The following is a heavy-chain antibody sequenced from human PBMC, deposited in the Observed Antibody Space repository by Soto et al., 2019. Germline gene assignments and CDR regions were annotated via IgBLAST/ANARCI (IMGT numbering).Heavy chain of an antibody. D-gene: IGHD6-13*01. CDR3: ARAYSSSWYGDAFDI. J-gene: IGHJ3*02. CDR1: GYTFTGYY. CDR2: INPNSGGT. V-gene: IGHV1-2*04. Sequence: ASVKVSCKASGYTFTGYYMHWVRQAPGQGLEWMGWINPNSGGTNYAQKFQGWVTMTRDTSISTAYMELSRLRSDDTAVYYCARAYSSSWYGDAFDIWGQGTMVTVS.